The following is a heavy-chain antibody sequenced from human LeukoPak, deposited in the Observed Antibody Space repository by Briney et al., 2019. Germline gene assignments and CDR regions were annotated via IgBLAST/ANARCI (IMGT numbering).Heavy chain of an antibody. Sequence: SETLSLTCAVYGGSFSGYYWSWLRQPPGKGLEWIGEINHSGSTNYNPSLKSRVTISVDTSKNQFSLKLSSVTAADTAVYYCASPQRYGGNPLVLNYWGQGTLVTVSS. J-gene: IGHJ4*02. CDR2: INHSGST. CDR1: GGSFSGYY. CDR3: ASPQRYGGNPLVLNY. D-gene: IGHD4/OR15-4a*01. V-gene: IGHV4-34*01.